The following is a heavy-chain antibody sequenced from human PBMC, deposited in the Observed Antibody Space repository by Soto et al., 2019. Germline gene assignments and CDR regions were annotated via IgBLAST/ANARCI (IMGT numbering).Heavy chain of an antibody. D-gene: IGHD3-22*01. V-gene: IGHV1-18*04. CDR3: ARDQHYYDSSGDSDY. J-gene: IGHJ4*02. CDR1: GYTFTSYG. CDR2: ISGYNGNT. Sequence: QVQLVQSGAEVKKPGASVKVSCKASGYTFTSYGISWVRQAPGQGLEWMGWISGYNGNTNYAQKLQGRVTMTTDTSTSTAYMELRSLRSDDTAVYYCARDQHYYDSSGDSDYWGQGTLVTVSS.